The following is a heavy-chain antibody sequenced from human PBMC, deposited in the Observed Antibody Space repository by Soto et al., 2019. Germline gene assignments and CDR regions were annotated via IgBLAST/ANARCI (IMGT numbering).Heavy chain of an antibody. CDR2: IYYSGST. V-gene: IGHV4-30-4*01. CDR3: ARESLLGYSYGLFDY. Sequence: QVQLQESGPGLVKPSQTLSLTCTVSGGSISSGDYYWSWIRQPPGKGLEWIGCIYYSGSTYYNPSLKSRVTISVDTSKNQFSLKLSSVTAADTAVYYCARESLLGYSYGLFDYWGQGTLVTVSS. CDR1: GGSISSGDYY. J-gene: IGHJ4*02. D-gene: IGHD5-18*01.